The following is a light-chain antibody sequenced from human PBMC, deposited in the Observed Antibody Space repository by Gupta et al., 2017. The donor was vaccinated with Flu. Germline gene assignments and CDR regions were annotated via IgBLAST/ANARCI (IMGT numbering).Light chain of an antibody. J-gene: IGKJ1*01. Sequence: DVVMTQSPLSLPVTLGQPASISCRSSQSLVYSDGYTYLNWFQQRPGQSPRRLIYKVSNRDSGVPDRISGSGSGTDFTLKISRGEAEDVGVYFCMQGTHWPPTFGQGTKVEI. CDR1: QSLVYSDGYTY. CDR3: MQGTHWPPT. V-gene: IGKV2-30*01. CDR2: KVS.